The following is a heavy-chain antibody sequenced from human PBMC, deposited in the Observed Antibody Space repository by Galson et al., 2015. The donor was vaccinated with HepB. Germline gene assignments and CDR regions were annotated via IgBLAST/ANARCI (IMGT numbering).Heavy chain of an antibody. J-gene: IGHJ4*02. V-gene: IGHV6-1*01. D-gene: IGHD2-2*01. CDR2: TYFRSKWYY. CDR1: GDSVSGNIVS. CDR3: AGAGYCRSTYCFFAY. Sequence: CAISGDSVSGNIVSWNWIRQSPSRGLEWLGRTYFRSKWYYDYAVSVKSRITINPDTSENQFSLQLHSVTPEDTAVCYCAGAGYCRSTYCFFAYWGQGTLVTVSS.